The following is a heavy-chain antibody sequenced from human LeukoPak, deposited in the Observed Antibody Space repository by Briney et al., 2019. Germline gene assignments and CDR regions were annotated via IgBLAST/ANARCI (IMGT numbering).Heavy chain of an antibody. CDR3: AQWELSHCHFDY. CDR2: IYWDDDK. J-gene: IGHJ4*02. V-gene: IGHV2-5*02. D-gene: IGHD3-16*02. Sequence: SGPTLVNPTQTLTLTCTFSGFSLSTSGVGVGWIRQPPGKALEWLALIYWDDDKRYSPSLKSRLTITKDTSKNQVVLTMTNMDPGDTTTIFCAQWELSHCHFDYWGQGTLVTVSS. CDR1: GFSLSTSGVG.